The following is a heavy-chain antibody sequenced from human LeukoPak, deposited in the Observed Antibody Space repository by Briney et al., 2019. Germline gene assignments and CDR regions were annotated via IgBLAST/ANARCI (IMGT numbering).Heavy chain of an antibody. CDR1: GYTFTGYY. CDR2: INPNSGGT. CDR3: ARDSKPSITIFGGGHYYYGMDV. V-gene: IGHV1-2*02. Sequence: ASVKVSCKASGYTFTGYYMHWVRQAPGQGLEWMGWINPNSGGTNYAQKFQGRVTMTRDTSISTAYMELSRLRSDDTAVYYCARDSKPSITIFGGGHYYYGMDVWGQGTTVTVSS. J-gene: IGHJ6*02. D-gene: IGHD3-3*01.